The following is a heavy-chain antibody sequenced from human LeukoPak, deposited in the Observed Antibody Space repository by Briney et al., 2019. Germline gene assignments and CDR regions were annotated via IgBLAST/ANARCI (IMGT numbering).Heavy chain of an antibody. J-gene: IGHJ2*01. D-gene: IGHD2-8*01. CDR1: GFTVSLNY. CDR3: GMVGDHFPGYLDL. V-gene: IGHV3-53*01. Sequence: PGGSLRLTCAASGFTVSLNYMNWVGNVQGKGLEVDSILGSGCDTYYADSVKRQFTMTRDRSRSMIVFAMNSRWAEGTVVNECGMVGDHFPGYLDLCGRGTLVTVSS. CDR2: LGSGCDT.